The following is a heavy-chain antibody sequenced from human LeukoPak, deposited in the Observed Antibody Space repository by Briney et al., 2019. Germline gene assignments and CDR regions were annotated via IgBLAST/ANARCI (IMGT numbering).Heavy chain of an antibody. CDR1: GFTFGDYA. D-gene: IGHD1-26*01. CDR3: AKPLGGSYLFDR. J-gene: IGHJ4*02. CDR2: IEVGGAIT. Sequence: GGSLRLSCTASGFTFGDYAMSWFRRAPGKGLEWVSTIEVGGAITHYAASVKGRFTISRDTSKKILYLQMDSPRPEDTAVYYCAKPLGGSYLFDRWGQGTLVTVSS. V-gene: IGHV3-23*01.